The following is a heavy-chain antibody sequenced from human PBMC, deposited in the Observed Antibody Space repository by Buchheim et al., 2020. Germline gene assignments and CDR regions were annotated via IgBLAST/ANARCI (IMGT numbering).Heavy chain of an antibody. V-gene: IGHV1-69*01. Sequence: QVQLVQSGAEVKKPGASVKVSCKASGDTFTNYDITWVRQAPGQGLEWMGGIHPIFGSANYAQKFQGRVTITTDGSTSTAYMELSSLRTGDTAVYYCASGVGDVDYGGQGTL. CDR3: ASGVGDVDY. CDR2: IHPIFGSA. D-gene: IGHD3-3*01. J-gene: IGHJ4*02. CDR1: GDTFTNYD.